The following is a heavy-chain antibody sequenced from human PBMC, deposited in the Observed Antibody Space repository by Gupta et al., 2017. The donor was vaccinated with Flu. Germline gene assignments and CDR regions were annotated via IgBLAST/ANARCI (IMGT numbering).Heavy chain of an antibody. Sequence: QVQLQESGPGLVKPSQTLSLTCTVSGDSISSGGYYWSWIRQPPGKGLEWIGYIYYSGSTYYNPYRESRITISVDTSTNQFSLILNSVTAADTAVYYCARAKFRGTNSREGFDVWGQGTMVTVSS. CDR3: ARAKFRGTNSREGFDV. J-gene: IGHJ3*01. V-gene: IGHV4-30-4*01. CDR2: IYYSGST. D-gene: IGHD1-1*01. CDR1: GDSISSGGYY.